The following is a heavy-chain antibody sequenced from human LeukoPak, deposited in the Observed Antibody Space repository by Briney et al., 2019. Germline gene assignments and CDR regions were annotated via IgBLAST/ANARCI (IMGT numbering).Heavy chain of an antibody. V-gene: IGHV4-39*01. Sequence: SETLSLTCTVSGGSISSSSYYWGWIRQPPGKGLEWIGSIYYSGSAYYNPSLKSRVTISVDTSKNQFSLKLSSVTAADTAVYYCARLGDYNAAVWGQGTLVTVSS. CDR3: ARLGDYNAAV. CDR2: IYYSGSA. J-gene: IGHJ4*02. CDR1: GGSISSSSYY. D-gene: IGHD4-11*01.